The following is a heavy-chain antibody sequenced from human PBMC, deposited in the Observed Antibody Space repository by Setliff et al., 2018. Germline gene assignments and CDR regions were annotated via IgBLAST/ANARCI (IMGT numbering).Heavy chain of an antibody. D-gene: IGHD2-2*02. V-gene: IGHV1-69*10. Sequence: GASVKVSCKASGDPFNAYGVSWVRQAPGQGLEWMGAIIPVLGMTDYAQKFQGRLTITADQSPTTVYMELSSLRSEDTAIYYCARDIPHNAFDIWGQGTMVTVSS. CDR2: IIPVLGMT. CDR1: GDPFNAYG. J-gene: IGHJ3*02. CDR3: ARDIPHNAFDI.